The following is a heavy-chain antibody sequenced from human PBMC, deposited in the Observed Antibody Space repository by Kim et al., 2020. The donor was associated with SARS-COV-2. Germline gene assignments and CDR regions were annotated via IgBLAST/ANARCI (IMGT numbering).Heavy chain of an antibody. J-gene: IGHJ6*01. V-gene: IGHV4-39*07. CDR2: IFYSGTT. CDR3: ARAESLNEWLLTYGLDV. Sequence: SETLSLTCTVSSGSISSSRYYWVWIRQPPGKGLEWIGNIFYSGTTHYHPSLESRVTISVDTSKTQFSLTLTSVTAADTAVYYCARAESLNEWLLTYGLDV. D-gene: IGHD6-19*01. CDR1: SGSISSSRYY.